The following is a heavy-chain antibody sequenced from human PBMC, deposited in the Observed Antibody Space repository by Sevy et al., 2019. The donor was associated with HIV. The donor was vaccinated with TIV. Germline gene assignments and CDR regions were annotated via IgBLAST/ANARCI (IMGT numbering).Heavy chain of an antibody. CDR3: AKVPAGGTTLYYYYYMDV. CDR1: GFTFSSYG. CDR2: IRYDGSNK. J-gene: IGHJ6*03. Sequence: GGSLRLSCAASGFTFSSYGMHWVRQAPGKGLEWVAFIRYDGSNKYYADSVKGRFTISRDNSKNTLYLQMNSLRAEDTAVYYWAKVPAGGTTLYYYYYMDVWGKGTTVTVSS. D-gene: IGHD1-7*01. V-gene: IGHV3-30*02.